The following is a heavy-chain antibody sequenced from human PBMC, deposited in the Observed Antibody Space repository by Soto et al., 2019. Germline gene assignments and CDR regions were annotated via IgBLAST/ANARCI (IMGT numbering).Heavy chain of an antibody. CDR2: INPNSGGT. D-gene: IGHD6-13*01. CDR1: GYTFTGYY. CDR3: ARDRLRIAAAGRFSSY. J-gene: IGHJ4*02. Sequence: ASVKVSCKASGYTFTGYYMHWVRQAPGQGLEWMGWINPNSGGTNYAQKFQGRVTMTRDTSISTAYMELSRLRSDDTAVYYCARDRLRIAAAGRFSSYWGQGTLVTVSS. V-gene: IGHV1-2*02.